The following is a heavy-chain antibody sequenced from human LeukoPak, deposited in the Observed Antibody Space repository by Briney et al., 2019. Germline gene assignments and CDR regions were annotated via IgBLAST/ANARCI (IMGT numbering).Heavy chain of an antibody. J-gene: IGHJ4*02. CDR1: GGSISSGGYS. CDR2: IYHSGST. D-gene: IGHD3-16*01. Sequence: SQTLSLTCAVSGGSISSGGYSWSWIRQPPGKGLEWIGYIYHSGSTYYNPSLKSRVTISVDRSKNQFSLKLSSVTAADTAVYYCASISWGDYWGQGTLVTVSS. V-gene: IGHV4-30-2*01. CDR3: ASISWGDY.